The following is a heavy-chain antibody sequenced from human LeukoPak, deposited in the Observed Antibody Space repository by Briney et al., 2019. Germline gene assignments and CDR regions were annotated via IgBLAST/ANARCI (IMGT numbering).Heavy chain of an antibody. V-gene: IGHV3-23*01. CDR3: AKDQVQWELQSFDY. D-gene: IGHD1-26*01. Sequence: GGSLRLSCAASGFTFSSYAMSWVRQAPGKGLEWASAISGSGGSTYYADSVKGRFTISRDNSKNTLYLQMNSLRAEDTAVYYCAKDQVQWELQSFDYWGQGTLVTVSS. CDR2: ISGSGGST. CDR1: GFTFSSYA. J-gene: IGHJ4*02.